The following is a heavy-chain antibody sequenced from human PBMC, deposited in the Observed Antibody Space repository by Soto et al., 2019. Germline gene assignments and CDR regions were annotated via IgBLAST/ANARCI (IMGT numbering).Heavy chain of an antibody. CDR2: IKSKTDGWTT. D-gene: IGHD3-22*01. Sequence: EVQLVESGGGLVKPGGSLRLSCAASGFTFSNAWMNWVRQAPGKGLEWVGRIKSKTDGWTTDYAAPVKGRFTISRDDSKNTLYLQMNSLKTEDTAVYYGTTDHKHYYYYSSGQDDCDYWGQGTLVTVSS. CDR1: GFTFSNAW. CDR3: TTDHKHYYYYSSGQDDCDY. J-gene: IGHJ4*02. V-gene: IGHV3-15*07.